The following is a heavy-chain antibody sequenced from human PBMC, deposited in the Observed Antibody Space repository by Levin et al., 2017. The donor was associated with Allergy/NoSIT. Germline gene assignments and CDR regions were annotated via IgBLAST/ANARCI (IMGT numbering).Heavy chain of an antibody. CDR3: ALMSYYDSSGYYVGRGWFDP. CDR2: IDWDDDK. Sequence: SGPTLVKPTQTLTLTCTFSGFSLTTRGMCVSWIRQPPGKALEWLAFIDWDDDKYYNTSLKSRLTISKDTSKNQVVLTMTNMDPVDTATYYCALMSYYDSSGYYVGRGWFDPWGQGTLVTVSS. D-gene: IGHD3-22*01. J-gene: IGHJ5*02. V-gene: IGHV2-70*01. CDR1: GFSLTTRGMC.